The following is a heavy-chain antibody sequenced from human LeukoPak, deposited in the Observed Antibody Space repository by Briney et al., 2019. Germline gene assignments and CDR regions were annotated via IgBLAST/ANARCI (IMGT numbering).Heavy chain of an antibody. CDR1: GASISSGGYY. J-gene: IGHJ6*02. V-gene: IGHV4-31*03. CDR3: ARASYDFDNPYYYYGMDV. Sequence: SQTLSLTCTVSGASISSGGYYWSWIRQHPGKGLEWIGYIYYSGSTYYNPSLKSRVTISVDTSKNQFSLKLSSVTAADTAVYYCARASYDFDNPYYYYGMDVWGQGTTVTVSS. D-gene: IGHD3-3*01. CDR2: IYYSGST.